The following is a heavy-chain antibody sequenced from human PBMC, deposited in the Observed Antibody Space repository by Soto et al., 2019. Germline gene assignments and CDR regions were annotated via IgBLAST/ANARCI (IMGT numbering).Heavy chain of an antibody. Sequence: GASVKVSCKASGYTFTGYYMHWVRQATGQGLEWMGWINPNSGGTNYAQKFQGRVTMTRDTSISTAYMELSRLRSDDTAVYYCASVYGSSLVPGIDYWGQGTLVTVSS. J-gene: IGHJ4*02. D-gene: IGHD6-13*01. CDR2: INPNSGGT. CDR1: GYTFTGYY. V-gene: IGHV1-2*02. CDR3: ASVYGSSLVPGIDY.